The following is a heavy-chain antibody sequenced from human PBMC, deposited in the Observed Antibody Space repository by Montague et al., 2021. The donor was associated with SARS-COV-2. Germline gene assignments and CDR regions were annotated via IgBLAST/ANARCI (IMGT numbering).Heavy chain of an antibody. D-gene: IGHD3-22*01. CDR3: ARLKRYFDSSGSPSAFDF. V-gene: IGHV4-39*02. CDR2: INYTGNT. J-gene: IGHJ3*01. Sequence: SETLSLTCNVSGGSITNNIDYWAWIRQPPGKGWIGMGDINYTGNTYSTPPLNIRVTISVVTSKNHFTLKLSSVTAAETAVYYCARLKRYFDSSGSPSAFDFWGQGTKVTVSS. CDR1: GGSITNNIDY.